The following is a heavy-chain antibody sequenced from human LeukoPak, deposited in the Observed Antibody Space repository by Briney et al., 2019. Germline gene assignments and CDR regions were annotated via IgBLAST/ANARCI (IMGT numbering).Heavy chain of an antibody. V-gene: IGHV3-23*01. J-gene: IGHJ4*02. CDR1: GFTFSSYA. D-gene: IGHD3-22*01. CDR3: AKDLYADSSGPQPKFFDY. CDR2: ISGSGDST. Sequence: GGSLRLSCAASGFTFSSYAMSWVRQAPGKGLEWVSAISGSGDSTYYADSVKGRFTISRDNSKNTLYLQMDSLRAEDTAVYYCAKDLYADSSGPQPKFFDYWGQGTLVTVSS.